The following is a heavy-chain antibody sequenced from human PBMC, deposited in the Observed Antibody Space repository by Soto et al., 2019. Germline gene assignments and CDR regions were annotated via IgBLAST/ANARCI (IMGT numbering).Heavy chain of an antibody. CDR1: GFAISSHW. CDR3: AREWAPRALPPSSLMDV. Sequence: GGSLRLSCAASGFAISSHWMHWVRRAPGKGLVWVSRINSDGSSSSYAESVKGRFTISRDNAKNTLYLQMNSLRAEDTALYYCAREWAPRALPPSSLMDVWGQGTTVTVSS. CDR2: INSDGSSS. D-gene: IGHD6-6*01. V-gene: IGHV3-74*01. J-gene: IGHJ6*02.